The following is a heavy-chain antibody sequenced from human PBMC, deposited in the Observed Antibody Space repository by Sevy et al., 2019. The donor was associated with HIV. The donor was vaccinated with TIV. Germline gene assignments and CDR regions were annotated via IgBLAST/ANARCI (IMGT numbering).Heavy chain of an antibody. CDR3: ARDSGSYSPYYMDV. Sequence: GGSLRLSCAASGFTFSSYSMNWVRQAPGKGLEWVSSTSSSSSYIYYADSLKGRFTISRDNAKNSLYLQMNSLRAEDTAVYYCARDSGSYSPYYMDVWGKGTTVTVSS. D-gene: IGHD1-26*01. CDR2: TSSSSSYI. V-gene: IGHV3-21*01. J-gene: IGHJ6*03. CDR1: GFTFSSYS.